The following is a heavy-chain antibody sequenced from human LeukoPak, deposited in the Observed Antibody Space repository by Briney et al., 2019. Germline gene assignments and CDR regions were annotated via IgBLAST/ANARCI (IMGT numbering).Heavy chain of an antibody. Sequence: SETLSLTCTVSGGSISSYCWSWIRQPPGKGLEWIGYIYYSGSTNYNPSLKSRVTISVDTSKNQFSLKLSSGTAADTAVYYCAREGTRDTSWFDPWGQGTLVTVSS. J-gene: IGHJ5*02. CDR3: AREGTRDTSWFDP. CDR1: GGSISSYC. D-gene: IGHD1-1*01. CDR2: IYYSGST. V-gene: IGHV4-59*01.